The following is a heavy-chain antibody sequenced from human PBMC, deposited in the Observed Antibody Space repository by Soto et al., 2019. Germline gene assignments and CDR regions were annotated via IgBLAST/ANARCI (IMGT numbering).Heavy chain of an antibody. J-gene: IGHJ4*02. CDR3: ARVGTRVTSAAFVY. CDR1: GGSVSSGSYY. D-gene: IGHD4-17*01. V-gene: IGHV4-61*01. Sequence: PSETLSLTCTVSGGSVSSGSYYWSWIRQHPGKGLEWIGYIYYSGSTNYNPSLKSRVTISVDTSKNQFSLKLSSVTAADTAVYYFARVGTRVTSAAFVYRGQGPLVTVST. CDR2: IYYSGST.